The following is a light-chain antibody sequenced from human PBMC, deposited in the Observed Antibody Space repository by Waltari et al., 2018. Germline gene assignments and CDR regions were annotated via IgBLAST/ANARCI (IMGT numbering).Light chain of an antibody. CDR1: KLGNKY. J-gene: IGLJ2*01. Sequence: SYELTQPPSVSVSPGQTASIVCSGDKLGNKYVSWYQQKSGQSPVLVIYQRISRPSGIPERFSGSSSGNTATLTITGTQAMDEADYYCQAWDTRTVVFGGGTELTVL. V-gene: IGLV3-1*01. CDR2: QRI. CDR3: QAWDTRTVV.